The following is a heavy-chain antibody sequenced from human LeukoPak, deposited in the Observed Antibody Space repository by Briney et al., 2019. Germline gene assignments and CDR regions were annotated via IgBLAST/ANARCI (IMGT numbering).Heavy chain of an antibody. Sequence: ASVKVSCKASGYTFTSYGISWVRQAPGQGLEWMGWISAYNGNTNYAQKFQGRVTITADKSTSTAYMELSSLRSEDTAVYYCAREREVLTGYYYFDYWGQGTLVTVSS. V-gene: IGHV1-18*01. D-gene: IGHD3-9*01. CDR1: GYTFTSYG. CDR2: ISAYNGNT. J-gene: IGHJ4*02. CDR3: AREREVLTGYYYFDY.